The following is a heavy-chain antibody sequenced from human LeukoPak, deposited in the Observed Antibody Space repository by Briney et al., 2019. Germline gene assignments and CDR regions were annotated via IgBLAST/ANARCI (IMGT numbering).Heavy chain of an antibody. Sequence: PGGSLRLSCAASGFTFSSYAMSWVRQAPGKGLEWVSTVSGSGASTYYSDSVKGRFTISRDNAKNSLYLQMNSLRAEDTAVYYCARGFFGIVGADYMDVWGKGTTVTVSS. CDR3: ARGFFGIVGADYMDV. J-gene: IGHJ6*03. CDR1: GFTFSSYA. V-gene: IGHV3-23*01. D-gene: IGHD1-26*01. CDR2: VSGSGAST.